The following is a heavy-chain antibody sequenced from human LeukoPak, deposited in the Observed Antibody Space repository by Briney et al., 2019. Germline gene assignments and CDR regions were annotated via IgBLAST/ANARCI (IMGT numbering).Heavy chain of an antibody. J-gene: IGHJ4*02. CDR1: GFTFSSYS. D-gene: IGHD6-13*01. CDR2: ISSSSSYI. CDR3: ARGSARWDSSRTFDY. Sequence: PGGSLRLSCAASGFTFSSYSMNWVRQAPGKGLEWVSSISSSSSYIYYADSVKGRFTISRDNAKNSLYLQMNSLRAEDTAVYYCARGSARWDSSRTFDYWGQGTLVTVSS. V-gene: IGHV3-21*01.